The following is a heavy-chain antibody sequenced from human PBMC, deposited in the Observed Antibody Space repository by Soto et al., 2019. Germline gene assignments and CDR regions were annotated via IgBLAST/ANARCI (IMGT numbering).Heavy chain of an antibody. D-gene: IGHD3-10*01. CDR3: AGDPMVGRATHGPHFQH. V-gene: IGHV1-18*04. CDR1: GYTFTSYG. J-gene: IGHJ1*01. CDR2: ISAYNGNT. Sequence: ASVKVSCKASGYTFTSYGISWVRQAPGQGLEWMGWISAYNGNTNYEQKLQGRVTMTTDTSTSTAYMELRSLRSDDTAVYYCAGDPMVGRATHGPHFQHWGQGTLVTVSS.